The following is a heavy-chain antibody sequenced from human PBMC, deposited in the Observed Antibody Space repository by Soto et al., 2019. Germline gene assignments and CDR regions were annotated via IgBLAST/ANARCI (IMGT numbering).Heavy chain of an antibody. CDR3: ARDNSSGWSEFDY. CDR1: GEGFDSCG. Sequence: ASVKVSCKASGEGFDSCGRSWVRQANGQGLEWMGWISAYNGNTNYAQKLQGRVTMTTDTSTSTAYMELRSLRSDDTAVYYCARDNSSGWSEFDYWGQGTLVTVSS. V-gene: IGHV1-18*01. J-gene: IGHJ4*02. CDR2: ISAYNGNT. D-gene: IGHD6-19*01.